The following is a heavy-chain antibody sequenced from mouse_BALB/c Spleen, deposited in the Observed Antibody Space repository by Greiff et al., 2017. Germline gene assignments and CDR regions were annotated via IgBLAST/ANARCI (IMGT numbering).Heavy chain of an antibody. Sequence: DVMLVESGGGLVKPGGSLKLSCAASGFTFSSYAMSWVRQTPEKRLEWVASISSGGSTYYPDSVKGRFTISRDNARNILYLQMSSLRSEDTAMYYCARITTANSFDYWGQGTTLTVSS. CDR2: ISSGGST. D-gene: IGHD1-2*01. CDR1: GFTFSSYA. CDR3: ARITTANSFDY. V-gene: IGHV5-6-5*01. J-gene: IGHJ2*01.